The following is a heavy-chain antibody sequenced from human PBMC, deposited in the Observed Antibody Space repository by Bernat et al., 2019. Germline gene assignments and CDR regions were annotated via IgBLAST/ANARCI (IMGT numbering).Heavy chain of an antibody. D-gene: IGHD5-12*01. V-gene: IGHV3-30*01. Sequence: QVQLVESGGGVVQPGRSLRLSCAASGFTFSSYAMHWVRQAPGKGLEWVAVISYDGSNKYYADSVKGRFTISRDNSKNTLYLQMNSLRAEDMAVYYCARRGTPGGYDSLDYWGQGTLVTVSS. J-gene: IGHJ4*02. CDR1: GFTFSSYA. CDR2: ISYDGSNK. CDR3: ARRGTPGGYDSLDY.